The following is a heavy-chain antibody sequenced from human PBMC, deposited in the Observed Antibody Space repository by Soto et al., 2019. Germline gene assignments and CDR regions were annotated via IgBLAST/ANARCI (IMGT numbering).Heavy chain of an antibody. CDR1: GYTFTSYY. D-gene: IGHD6-6*01. V-gene: IGHV1-46*01. J-gene: IGHJ4*02. CDR2: INPSGGST. Sequence: ASVKVSCKASGYTFTSYYMHWVRQAPGQGLEWMGIINPSGGSTSYAQKFQGRVTMTRDTSTSTVYMELSSLRSEDTAVYYCARDIAARSPVPSSFDYWGQGTLVTVSS. CDR3: ARDIAARSPVPSSFDY.